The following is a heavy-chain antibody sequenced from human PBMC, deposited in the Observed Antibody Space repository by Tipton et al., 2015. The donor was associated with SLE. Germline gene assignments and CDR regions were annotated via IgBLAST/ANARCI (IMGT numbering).Heavy chain of an antibody. V-gene: IGHV4-39*07. CDR1: GGSIRTSSNF. D-gene: IGHD2-15*01. Sequence: TLSLTCTVSGGSIRTSSNFWAWIRQPPGKRPEWIGNVYHSGSTYYNPSLKRRVTILVETSKNQFSLRLLSVTAADTAVYYCARALGGRCSGGNCYSLFDSWGQGTLVTVSS. J-gene: IGHJ4*02. CDR3: ARALGGRCSGGNCYSLFDS. CDR2: VYHSGST.